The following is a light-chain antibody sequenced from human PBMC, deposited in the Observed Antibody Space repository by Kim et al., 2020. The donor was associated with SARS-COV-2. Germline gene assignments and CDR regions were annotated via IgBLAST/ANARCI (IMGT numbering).Light chain of an antibody. CDR1: QDIANS. Sequence: AYIGDRVTITCRASQDIANSLAWYQQKPGKVPQVLIYGASTLQSGVPSRFSGSGSGTEFTLTIGSLQTEDVATYYCQKYNSAPWTFGPGTKVDIK. V-gene: IGKV1-27*01. J-gene: IGKJ1*01. CDR2: GAS. CDR3: QKYNSAPWT.